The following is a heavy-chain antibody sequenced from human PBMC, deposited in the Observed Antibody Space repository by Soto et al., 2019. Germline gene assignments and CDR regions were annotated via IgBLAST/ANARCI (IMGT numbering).Heavy chain of an antibody. Sequence: QMQLVQSGAEVKKPGSSVKVSYKTSGVSFNNNGVGWVRQAPGHGLEWMGGVSPPFRTSNYARKFQGRISITADASTGTVNMELSSLTSEDTAQYYCARVLYYGSVSYSPYGMDVWGQGTTVTVSS. J-gene: IGHJ6*02. CDR1: GVSFNNNG. V-gene: IGHV1-69*01. D-gene: IGHD3-10*01. CDR2: VSPPFRTS. CDR3: ARVLYYGSVSYSPYGMDV.